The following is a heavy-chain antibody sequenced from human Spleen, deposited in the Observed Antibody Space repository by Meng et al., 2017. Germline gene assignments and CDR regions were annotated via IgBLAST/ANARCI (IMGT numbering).Heavy chain of an antibody. CDR3: ARRSSYYGSGSYSAFDI. D-gene: IGHD3-10*01. CDR2: ISYDGSNK. Sequence: GESLKISCAASGFTFSSHSLIWVRQAPGKGLEWVAVISYDGSNKYYADSVKGRFTISRDNSKNTLYLQMNSLRAEDTAVYYCARRSSYYGSGSYSAFDIWGQGTMVTVSS. CDR1: GFTFSSHS. J-gene: IGHJ3*02. V-gene: IGHV3-30*03.